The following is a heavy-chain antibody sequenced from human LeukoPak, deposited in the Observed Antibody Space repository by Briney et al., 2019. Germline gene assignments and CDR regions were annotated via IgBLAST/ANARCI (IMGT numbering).Heavy chain of an antibody. Sequence: GRSLTLSCTASGFTFSRHAMHWVRQAPGNGPEWVAVIWSDGKIKFYADSMKGRSTISRDNSRNTLYLTLDNLSPEDSAVYSCARDVRLSDEPITYFMDVWGRGTAVTVSS. CDR2: IWSDGKIK. CDR3: ARDVRLSDEPITYFMDV. V-gene: IGHV3-33*01. J-gene: IGHJ6*03. CDR1: GFTFSRHA. D-gene: IGHD2-21*01.